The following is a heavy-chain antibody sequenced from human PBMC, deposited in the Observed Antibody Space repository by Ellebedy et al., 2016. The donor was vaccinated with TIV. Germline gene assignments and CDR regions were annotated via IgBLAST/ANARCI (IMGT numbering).Heavy chain of an antibody. J-gene: IGHJ3*02. V-gene: IGHV3-48*04. CDR2: ISGSSLTK. Sequence: GGSLRLSCAASGFAFSPYSMNWVRQAPGKGLEWVSYISGSSLTKFYADSVRGRFTISRNNAESSLYLQMNSLTVEDTAGYYCARDMAWGNERMNDAFDIWGQGTMVTVSS. CDR1: GFAFSPYS. D-gene: IGHD7-27*01. CDR3: ARDMAWGNERMNDAFDI.